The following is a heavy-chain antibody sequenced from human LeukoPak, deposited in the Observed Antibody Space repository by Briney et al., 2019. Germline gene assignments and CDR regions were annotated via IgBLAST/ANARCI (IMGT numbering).Heavy chain of an antibody. J-gene: IGHJ6*03. Sequence: GGSLRLSCAASGFTFSSYSMNWVRQAPGKGLEWVSSVSSSSSYIYYADSVKGRFTISRDNAKNSLYLQMNSLRAEDTAVYYCARLGYSSGWYQRNSEYYMDVWGKGTTVTISS. CDR1: GFTFSSYS. CDR2: VSSSSSYI. CDR3: ARLGYSSGWYQRNSEYYMDV. V-gene: IGHV3-21*01. D-gene: IGHD6-19*01.